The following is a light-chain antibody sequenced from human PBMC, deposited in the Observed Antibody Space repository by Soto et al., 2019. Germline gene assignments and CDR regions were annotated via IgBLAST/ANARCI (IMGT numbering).Light chain of an antibody. V-gene: IGLV2-14*01. CDR3: SSYTSSNTPYV. CDR2: EVT. CDR1: SSDVGAYNF. J-gene: IGLJ1*01. Sequence: SVLTQPASVSGSRGQSITISCTGSSSDVGAYNFVSWYQHHPGKAPKLILYEVTTRPSGVSSRFSGSKSGNTASLTISGLQADDEANYYCSSYTSSNTPYVFGTGTKVTVL.